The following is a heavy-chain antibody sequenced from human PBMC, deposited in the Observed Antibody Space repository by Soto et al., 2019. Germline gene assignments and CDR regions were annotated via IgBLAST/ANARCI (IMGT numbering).Heavy chain of an antibody. V-gene: IGHV5-10-1*01. CDR3: ARPSWRNVAFDI. J-gene: IGHJ3*02. D-gene: IGHD5-12*01. CDR1: GYSFTSYW. CDR2: FXXSXPXX. Sequence: PGESLKIACKGSGYSFTSYWIIWVCQMPGKALGGRXXFXXSXPXXXYXXPFQGHVTTSADKSIGTAYLQWSSLKACDTAMYYCARPSWRNVAFDIWGQGTRVTASS.